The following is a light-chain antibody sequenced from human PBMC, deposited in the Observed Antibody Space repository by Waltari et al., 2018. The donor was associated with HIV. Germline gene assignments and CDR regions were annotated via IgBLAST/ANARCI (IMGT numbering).Light chain of an antibody. V-gene: IGLV2-11*01. J-gene: IGLJ2*01. Sequence: QSALTQPRSVSGSPGQSVTISCTGTSSDVGGYNYVSWSHQHPGKAPKLMIYDVSKRPSGVPDRFSGSKSGNTASLTISGLQAEDEADYYCCSYAGSYTVVFGGGTKLTVL. CDR3: CSYAGSYTVV. CDR1: SSDVGGYNY. CDR2: DVS.